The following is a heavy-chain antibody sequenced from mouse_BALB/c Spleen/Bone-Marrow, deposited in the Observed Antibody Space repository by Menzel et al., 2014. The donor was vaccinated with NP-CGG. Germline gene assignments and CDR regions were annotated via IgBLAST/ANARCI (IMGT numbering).Heavy chain of an antibody. V-gene: IGHV2-2*02. CDR2: IWSGGST. Sequence: VMLVESGPGLVQPSQSLSITCTVSGFSLTSYGVHWVRQSPGKGLEWLGVIWSGGSTDYNAAFISRLSISKDNSKSQVFFKMNSLRANDTAIYYCARNPGFAYWGQGTLVTVSA. CDR1: GFSLTSYG. J-gene: IGHJ3*01. CDR3: ARNPGFAY.